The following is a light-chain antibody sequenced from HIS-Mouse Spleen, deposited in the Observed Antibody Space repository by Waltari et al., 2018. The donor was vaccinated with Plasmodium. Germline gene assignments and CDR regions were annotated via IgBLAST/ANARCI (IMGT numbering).Light chain of an antibody. CDR1: ALPTKS. V-gene: IGLV3-10*01. CDR3: YSTDSSGNHRV. Sequence: YELPPPPSVSVSPGQTARIPCSGYALPTKSAYLYQQKSGQAPVLVIYEDSKRPSGIPERFSGSSSGTMATLTISGAQVEDEADYYCYSTDSSGNHRVFGGGTKLTVL. CDR2: EDS. J-gene: IGLJ3*02.